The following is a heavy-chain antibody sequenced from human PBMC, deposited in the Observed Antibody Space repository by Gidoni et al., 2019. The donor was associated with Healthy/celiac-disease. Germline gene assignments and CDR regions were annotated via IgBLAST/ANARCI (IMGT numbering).Heavy chain of an antibody. CDR2: INPIFGTA. Sequence: QVQLVQSGAEVKKPGSSVKVSCKASGGTFSSYAISWVRQATGQGLEWMGGINPIFGTANYAQKFQGRVTITADESTSTAYMELSSLRSEDTAVYYCARSFMDGSGSYWASYGMDVWGQGTTVTVSS. D-gene: IGHD3-10*01. CDR3: ARSFMDGSGSYWASYGMDV. CDR1: GGTFSSYA. V-gene: IGHV1-69*01. J-gene: IGHJ6*02.